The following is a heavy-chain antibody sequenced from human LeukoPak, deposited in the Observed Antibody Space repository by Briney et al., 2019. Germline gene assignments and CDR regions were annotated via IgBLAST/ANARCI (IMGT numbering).Heavy chain of an antibody. CDR1: GYTFTNYG. Sequence: ASVKVSCKASGYTFTNYGISWVRQAPGQGLEWMGWINPNSGGTNYAQKFQGRVTMTRDTSISTAYMELSRLRSDDTAVYYCARAHRLGELSLMVYWGQGTLVTVSS. D-gene: IGHD3-16*02. CDR3: ARAHRLGELSLMVY. J-gene: IGHJ4*02. CDR2: INPNSGGT. V-gene: IGHV1-2*02.